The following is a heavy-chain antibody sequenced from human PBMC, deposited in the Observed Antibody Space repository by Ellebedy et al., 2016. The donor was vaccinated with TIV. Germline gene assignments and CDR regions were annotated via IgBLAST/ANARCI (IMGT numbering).Heavy chain of an antibody. D-gene: IGHD3-10*01. Sequence: ASVKVSCKASGGTFSSYAISWVRQAPGQGLEWMGGIIPIFGTANYAQKLQGRVTMTTDTSTSTAYMELRSLRSDDTAVYYCARGTMVRGVIIPSSLEYWGQGTLVTVSS. CDR1: GGTFSSYA. V-gene: IGHV1-69*05. CDR3: ARGTMVRGVIIPSSLEY. J-gene: IGHJ4*02. CDR2: IIPIFGTA.